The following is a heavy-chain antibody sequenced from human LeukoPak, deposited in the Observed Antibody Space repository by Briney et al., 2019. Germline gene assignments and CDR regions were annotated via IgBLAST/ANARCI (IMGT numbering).Heavy chain of an antibody. Sequence: GGSLRLSCAASGFTFSNYGMAWVRPVPGQGLQWVSAISDSGSSTYYTDSVKGRFTISRDNSKNTLYLQMNSLRAEDTAVYYCARDLLGWELHYFDYWGQGTLVTVSS. V-gene: IGHV3-23*01. D-gene: IGHD1-26*01. CDR2: ISDSGSST. CDR3: ARDLLGWELHYFDY. J-gene: IGHJ4*02. CDR1: GFTFSNYG.